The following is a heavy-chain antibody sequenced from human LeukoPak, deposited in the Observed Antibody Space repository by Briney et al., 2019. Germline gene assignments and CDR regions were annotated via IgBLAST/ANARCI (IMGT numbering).Heavy chain of an antibody. D-gene: IGHD4-23*01. Sequence: PSETLSLTCAVYGGSFSGYYWSWIRQPPGKGLEWIGYIYYSGSTNYNPSLKSRVTISVDTSKNQFSLKLSSVTAADTAVYYCARETTVVTGDAFDIWGQGTMVTVSS. CDR1: GGSFSGYY. CDR2: IYYSGST. J-gene: IGHJ3*02. V-gene: IGHV4-59*01. CDR3: ARETTVVTGDAFDI.